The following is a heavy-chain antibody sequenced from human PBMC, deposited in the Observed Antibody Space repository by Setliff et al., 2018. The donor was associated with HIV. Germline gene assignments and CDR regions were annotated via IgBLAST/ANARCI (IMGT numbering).Heavy chain of an antibody. CDR3: ARVSHYYGAGRHDLGW. CDR2: MNPNSGNT. J-gene: IGHJ4*02. Sequence: ASVKVSCKASGYTFTNYDINWVRQAAGQGLEWMGWMNPNSGNTGYAQNFQGRITMTTNTSISTAYMELSSLRSDDTAVYYCARVSHYYGAGRHDLGWWGQGTLVTVSS. D-gene: IGHD3-10*01. CDR1: GYTFTNYD. V-gene: IGHV1-8*02.